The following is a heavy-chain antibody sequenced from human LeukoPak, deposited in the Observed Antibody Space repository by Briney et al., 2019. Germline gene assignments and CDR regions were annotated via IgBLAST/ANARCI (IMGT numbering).Heavy chain of an antibody. D-gene: IGHD5-18*01. J-gene: IGHJ4*02. Sequence: PGGSLRLSCAASGFTFINYAVSWVRPAPGKGLEWVSAISGSGGSTYYADSVKGRFTISRDNSKNTLYLQMNSLRAEDTAVYYCAKEVDTAMVGLFDYWGQGTLVTVSS. CDR1: GFTFINYA. V-gene: IGHV3-23*01. CDR3: AKEVDTAMVGLFDY. CDR2: ISGSGGST.